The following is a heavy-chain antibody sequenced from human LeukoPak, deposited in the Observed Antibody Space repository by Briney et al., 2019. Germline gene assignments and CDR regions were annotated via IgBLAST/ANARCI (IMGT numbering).Heavy chain of an antibody. J-gene: IGHJ5*02. V-gene: IGHV1-46*01. CDR2: INPDGGNT. D-gene: IGHD3-10*01. CDR3: ARDNSVGDIAWWFDP. Sequence: ASVKVSCKASGYTFTNSYIHWVRQAPGQVLEWMGLINPDGGNTNYAQNFQGRVTLTRDMSTSTDYMELRSLKSEDTAVYYCARDNSVGDIAWWFDPWGQGTLVTVSS. CDR1: GYTFTNSY.